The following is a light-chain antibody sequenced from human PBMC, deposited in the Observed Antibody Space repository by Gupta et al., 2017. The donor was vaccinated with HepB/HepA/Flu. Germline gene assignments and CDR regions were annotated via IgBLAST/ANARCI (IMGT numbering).Light chain of an antibody. CDR1: QSVSSSY. CDR2: GAS. J-gene: IGKJ2*01. CDR3: QQEGSSPYT. V-gene: IGKV3-20*01. Sequence: EIVLTPSPGTLSLSPGERATLSCRASQSVSSSYLAWYQQKPGQAPRLLIYGASSRATGIPDRFSGSGFGTDFTLTISRRETENFAVYYCQQEGSSPYTFGQGTKLEIK.